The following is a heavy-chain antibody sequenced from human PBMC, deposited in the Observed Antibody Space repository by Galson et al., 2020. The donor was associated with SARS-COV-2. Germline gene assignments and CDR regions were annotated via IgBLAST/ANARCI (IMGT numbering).Heavy chain of an antibody. Sequence: GGSLRLSCVASGFTFPSYGMHWVRQAPGKGLEWVTFMLYDGSNQYYADSVKGRFTISRDISKNTLYLHMNRLRAEDSAIYYCAKERGYTNYDWYFDLWGRGALVTVSS. CDR2: MLYDGSNQ. CDR1: GFTFPSYG. CDR3: AKERGYTNYDWYFDL. D-gene: IGHD2-2*02. J-gene: IGHJ2*01. V-gene: IGHV3-30*02.